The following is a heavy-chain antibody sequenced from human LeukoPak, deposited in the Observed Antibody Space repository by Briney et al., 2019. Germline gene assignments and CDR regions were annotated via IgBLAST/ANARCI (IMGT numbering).Heavy chain of an antibody. J-gene: IGHJ4*02. Sequence: SETLSLTCTVSGGPISSSSYYWGWIRQPPGKGLEWIGSIHYSGSTYYSPSLKSRVTISVDTSKSHLSLKLTSVTAADTAVYYCARDLLYYSGSGSPLEYWGQGTLVTVSS. CDR3: ARDLLYYSGSGSPLEY. CDR1: GGPISSSSYY. V-gene: IGHV4-39*07. D-gene: IGHD3-10*01. CDR2: IHYSGST.